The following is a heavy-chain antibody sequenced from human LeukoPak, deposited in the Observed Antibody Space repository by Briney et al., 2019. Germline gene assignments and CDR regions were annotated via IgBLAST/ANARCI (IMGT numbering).Heavy chain of an antibody. Sequence: PSQTLSLTCTVSGGSISSGSYYWSWIRQPAGQGLEWIGRIYTSGRTNYNTSLKSRVTISVDTSKNQFSLKLSSVTAADTAVYYCARDREYYDYVWGSYRSYFDYWGQGTLVTVSS. V-gene: IGHV4-61*02. CDR3: ARDREYYDYVWGSYRSYFDY. J-gene: IGHJ4*02. D-gene: IGHD3-16*02. CDR2: IYTSGRT. CDR1: GGSISSGSYY.